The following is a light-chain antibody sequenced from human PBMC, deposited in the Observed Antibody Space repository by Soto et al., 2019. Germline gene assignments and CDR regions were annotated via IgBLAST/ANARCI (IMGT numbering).Light chain of an antibody. CDR2: AAS. CDR1: QDNINS. V-gene: IGKV1-17*01. CDR3: LQHSVYPLS. J-gene: IGKJ4*01. Sequence: DIQMTQSPSSLSASVGDRVTITCRASQDNINSLGWFQQKPGKAPKRLISAASTLESGVPSRFSGSGYGTEFTLTISSLQPEDFATYFCLQHSVYPLSFGGGTRVEIK.